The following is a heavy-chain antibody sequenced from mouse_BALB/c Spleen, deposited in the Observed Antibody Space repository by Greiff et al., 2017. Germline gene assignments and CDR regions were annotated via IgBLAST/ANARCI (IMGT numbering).Heavy chain of an antibody. J-gene: IGHJ2*01. V-gene: IGHV1-14*01. CDR2: INPYNDGT. D-gene: IGHD2-2*01. CDR3: AGGYGLYYFDY. Sequence: VQLQQSGPELVKPGASVKMSCKASGYTFTSYVMHWVKQKPGQGLEWIGYINPYNDGTKYNEKFKGKATLTSDKSSSTAYMELSSLTSEDTAVYYCAGGYGLYYFDYWGQGTTLTVSS. CDR1: GYTFTSYV.